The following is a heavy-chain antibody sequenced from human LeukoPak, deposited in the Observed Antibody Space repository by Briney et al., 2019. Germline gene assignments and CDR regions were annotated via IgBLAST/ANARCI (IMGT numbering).Heavy chain of an antibody. CDR2: ISWNSGSI. V-gene: IGHV3-9*01. J-gene: IGHJ6*02. D-gene: IGHD3-10*01. Sequence: PGGSLRLSCAASGFTFDDYAMHWVRQAPGKGLEWVSGISWNSGSIGYADSVKGRFTISRDNAKNSLYLQMNSLRAEDTALYYCAKSEQGSSEYGSGRPDYYYGMDVWGQGTTVTVSS. CDR3: AKSEQGSSEYGSGRPDYYYGMDV. CDR1: GFTFDDYA.